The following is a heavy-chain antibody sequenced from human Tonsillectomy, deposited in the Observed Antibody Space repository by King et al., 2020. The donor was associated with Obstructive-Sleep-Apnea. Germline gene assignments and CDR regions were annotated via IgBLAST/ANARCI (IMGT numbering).Heavy chain of an antibody. V-gene: IGHV4-38-2*02. J-gene: IGHJ4*02. Sequence: QLQESGPGLVKPSETLSLTCTVSGYSISSGYYWGWIRQPPGKGLEWIGSIYHSGSTYYNPSLKSRVTISVDTSKNQFSLKLSSVTAADTAVYYCARAIAATPEFVDYWGQGTLVTVSS. CDR1: GYSISSGYY. D-gene: IGHD2-15*01. CDR2: IYHSGST. CDR3: ARAIAATPEFVDY.